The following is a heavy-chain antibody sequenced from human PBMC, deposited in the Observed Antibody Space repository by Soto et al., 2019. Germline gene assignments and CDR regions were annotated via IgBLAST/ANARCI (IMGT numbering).Heavy chain of an antibody. CDR1: GFTFSNAW. Sequence: EVQLVESGGGLVKPGGSLRLSCAASGFTFSNAWMSWVRQAPGKGLEWVGRIKSKTDGGTTDYAAPVKGRFTISRDDSKNTLYLQMNSLKTEDTAVYYCTTGPFWSGYCWFDPWGQGTLVTVSS. J-gene: IGHJ5*02. V-gene: IGHV3-15*01. CDR2: IKSKTDGGTT. CDR3: TTGPFWSGYCWFDP. D-gene: IGHD3-3*01.